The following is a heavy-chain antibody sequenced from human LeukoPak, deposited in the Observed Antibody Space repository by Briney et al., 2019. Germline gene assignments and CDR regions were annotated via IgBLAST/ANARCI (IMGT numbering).Heavy chain of an antibody. CDR2: ISGSSNYI. D-gene: IGHD3-22*01. V-gene: IGHV3-21*01. CDR1: GFTFSDYT. J-gene: IGHJ4*02. CDR3: ARELEVTNRATHY. Sequence: GGSLRLSCAASGFTFSDYTMNWVRLAPGKGLEWVSSISGSSNYIYYADSVKGRFTISRGNAKNSLYLQMNSLRVEDTAVYYCARELEVTNRATHYWGQGTLVTVSS.